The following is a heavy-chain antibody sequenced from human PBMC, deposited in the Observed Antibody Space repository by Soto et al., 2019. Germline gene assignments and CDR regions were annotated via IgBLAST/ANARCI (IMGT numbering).Heavy chain of an antibody. Sequence: PGGSLRLSCAGSGFTFSSYGMHWVRQAPGKGLEWVAVIWYDGSRKFYADSVKGRFTISRDNSKNTLLLQLDSRRVDDTAGYYFASDQLGRLKPQESPYFDGSGQGTQVTVSS. D-gene: IGHD6-13*01. CDR1: GFTFSSYG. CDR3: ASDQLGRLKPQESPYFDG. V-gene: IGHV3-33*01. J-gene: IGHJ4*02. CDR2: IWYDGSRK.